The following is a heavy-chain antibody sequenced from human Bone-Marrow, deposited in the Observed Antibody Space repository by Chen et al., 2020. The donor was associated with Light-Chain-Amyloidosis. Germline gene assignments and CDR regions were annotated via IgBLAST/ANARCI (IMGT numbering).Heavy chain of an antibody. D-gene: IGHD2-8*02. CDR2: IKSKTDGETT. CDR1: GFTFNNAW. CDR3: ATGTPGGYYQYYYMDV. V-gene: IGHV3-15*01. Sequence: EVQLVESGGGLINPGGSLRLSCAASGFTFNNAWMSWVRQAPGKGLEWVGRIKSKTDGETTDYAAPVKGRFTISRDDSTDTLYLQMDSLKTEDTAVYYCATGTPGGYYQYYYMDVWGQGTTVIVS. J-gene: IGHJ6*03.